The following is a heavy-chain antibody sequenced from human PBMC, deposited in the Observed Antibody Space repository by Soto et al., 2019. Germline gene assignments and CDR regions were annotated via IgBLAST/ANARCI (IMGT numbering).Heavy chain of an antibody. J-gene: IGHJ4*01. CDR2: MYPGDSDT. D-gene: IGHD2-2*01. CDR1: GYYFNTNW. V-gene: IGHV5-51*01. CDR3: ARLPRDCNKTSCYYADH. Sequence: GASLKISCRGSGYYFNTNWFGWVRQLPGKGLEWVGIMYPGDSDTRYNPSLQGHVTLSADVTVSTAFLQWRSLKTSDTGMYFCARLPRDCNKTSCYYADHWGHGTQGTVS.